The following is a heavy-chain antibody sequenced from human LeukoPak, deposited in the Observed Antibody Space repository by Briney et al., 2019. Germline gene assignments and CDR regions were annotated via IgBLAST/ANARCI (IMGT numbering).Heavy chain of an antibody. CDR1: GGSVSGGNYY. J-gene: IGHJ4*02. CDR2: IYYSGST. V-gene: IGHV4-61*01. CDR3: ARDPSGYFNY. Sequence: SETPSLTCTVSGGSVSGGNYYWSWIRQPPGKGLEWIGYIYYSGSTNYNPSLKSRVTISVDTSKNQFSLKLSSVTAADTAVYYCARDPSGYFNYWGQGTLATVSS. D-gene: IGHD3-22*01.